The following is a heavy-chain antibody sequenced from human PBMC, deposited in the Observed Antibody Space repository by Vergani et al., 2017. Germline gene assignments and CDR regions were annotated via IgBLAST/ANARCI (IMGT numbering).Heavy chain of an antibody. CDR2: IKQDGSEK. Sequence: EVQLVESGGGLVKPGGSLRLSCAASGFTFSSYSMNWVRQAPGKGLEWVANIKQDGSEKYYVDSVKGRFTISRDNAKNSLYLQMNSLRAEDTAVYYCAGTAIPTTVVTPAGWFDPWGQGTLVTVSS. D-gene: IGHD4-23*01. V-gene: IGHV3-7*01. CDR3: AGTAIPTTVVTPAGWFDP. CDR1: GFTFSSYS. J-gene: IGHJ5*02.